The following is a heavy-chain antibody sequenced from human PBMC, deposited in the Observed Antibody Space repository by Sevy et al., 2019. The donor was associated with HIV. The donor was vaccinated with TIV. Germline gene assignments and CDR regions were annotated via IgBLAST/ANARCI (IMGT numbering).Heavy chain of an antibody. V-gene: IGHV3-21*01. CDR3: ARAVMEMSTWRSDY. CDR1: GFTFSSYR. CDR2: ISSNSDYI. Sequence: GGSLRLSCAASGFTFSSYRMTWVRQAPGKGLEWVSCISSNSDYINYADSVKGRFTISRENAKTLLYLQMDSLRAEDTAVYYCARAVMEMSTWRSDYWGQGTLVTVSS. J-gene: IGHJ4*02. D-gene: IGHD3-16*01.